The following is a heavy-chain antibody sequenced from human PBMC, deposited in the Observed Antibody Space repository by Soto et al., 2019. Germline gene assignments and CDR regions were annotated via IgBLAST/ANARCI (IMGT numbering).Heavy chain of an antibody. Sequence: EVHLLESGGAWVQPGGSLTLSCAASGFSFSDYAMSCVRQAPGKGLEWVSSISRTGDSAYYAYSVKDHFAISRDRSKNRLSLQMNSLTVENTAVYYCAKGPDVSGYYHNWFDSWGQGTLITVSS. CDR3: AKGPDVSGYYHNWFDS. CDR1: GFSFSDYA. V-gene: IGHV3-23*01. D-gene: IGHD3-22*01. J-gene: IGHJ5*01. CDR2: ISRTGDSA.